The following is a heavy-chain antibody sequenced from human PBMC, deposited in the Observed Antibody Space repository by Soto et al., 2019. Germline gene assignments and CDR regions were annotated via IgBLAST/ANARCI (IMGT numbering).Heavy chain of an antibody. CDR2: IDPDGSTA. Sequence: GGSLRLSCAASGLTFSGSWMHWVRQAPGKGLVWVSRIDPDGSTATYTDSVKGRLTISRDNAKNTLYLQMNSLRAEDTAVYYCARGTGTTFDYWGQGTLVTVSS. CDR3: ARGTGTTFDY. D-gene: IGHD1-7*01. CDR1: GLTFSGSW. J-gene: IGHJ4*02. V-gene: IGHV3-74*01.